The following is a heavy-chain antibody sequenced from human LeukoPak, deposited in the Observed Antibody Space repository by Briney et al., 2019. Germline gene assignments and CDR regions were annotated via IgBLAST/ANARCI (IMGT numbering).Heavy chain of an antibody. D-gene: IGHD1-14*01. CDR3: AKSNTESQTTVGN. V-gene: IGHV3-33*06. CDR2: VWSDGSNR. J-gene: IGHJ4*02. CDR1: GFTFNTYG. Sequence: VGSLRLSCAASGFTFNTYGMHWVRQAPGKGLEWIAVVWSDGSNRFYADSVEGRFTISRDNSKNTLYLQMNSLRAEDTAVYYCAKSNTESQTTVGNWGQGTLVSVSS.